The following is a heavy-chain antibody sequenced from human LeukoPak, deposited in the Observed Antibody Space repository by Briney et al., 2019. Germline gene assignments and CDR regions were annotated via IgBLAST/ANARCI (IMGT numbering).Heavy chain of an antibody. D-gene: IGHD3-16*01. J-gene: IGHJ3*02. V-gene: IGHV3-33*01. CDR1: GFTFSSYG. Sequence: GGSLRLSCAASGFTFSSYGMHWVRQAPGKGLEWVAVILNDGSQEKYADSVKGRFTISRDNSKNTLSLQMNSLRAEDTAVYYCARDDALGDNALDIWGQGTMVTVSS. CDR3: ARDDALGDNALDI. CDR2: ILNDGSQE.